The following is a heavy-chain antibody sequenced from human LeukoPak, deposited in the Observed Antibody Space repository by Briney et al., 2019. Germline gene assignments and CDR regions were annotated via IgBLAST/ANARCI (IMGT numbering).Heavy chain of an antibody. V-gene: IGHV3-74*01. Sequence: GGSLRLSCAASGFSFSKYWMHLVRHTPGEVLVWVARIKEDGTYTSYADSVKGRFTISRDNAKNTLNLQMNSLRADDTAVYYCARSGDGDMDVWGKGTTVTVSS. CDR1: GFSFSKYW. J-gene: IGHJ6*03. D-gene: IGHD3-10*01. CDR3: ARSGDGDMDV. CDR2: IKEDGTYT.